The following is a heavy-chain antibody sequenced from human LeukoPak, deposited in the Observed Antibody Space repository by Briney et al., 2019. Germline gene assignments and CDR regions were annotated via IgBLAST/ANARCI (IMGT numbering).Heavy chain of an antibody. D-gene: IGHD6-19*01. CDR2: INHRGST. Sequence: SETLSLACAVYGGSFSDYYWTWIRQPPGKGLEWIGEINHRGSTHYNPSLKSRVTISVDTSKKQCSLKLSSVTAADTAVYYCATYSTGFDIWGQGTVVTVSS. J-gene: IGHJ3*02. CDR3: ATYSTGFDI. V-gene: IGHV4-34*01. CDR1: GGSFSDYY.